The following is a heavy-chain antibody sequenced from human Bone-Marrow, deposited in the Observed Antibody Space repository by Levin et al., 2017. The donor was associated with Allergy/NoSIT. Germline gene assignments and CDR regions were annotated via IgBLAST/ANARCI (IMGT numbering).Heavy chain of an antibody. D-gene: IGHD4-23*01. Sequence: PGGSLRLSCAASGFTFSSYSMNWVRQAPGKGLEWVSSISSSSSYIYYADSVKGRFTISRDNAKNSLYLQMNSLRAEDTAVYYCARGVYGGNSVDYWGQGTLVTVSS. V-gene: IGHV3-21*01. CDR2: ISSSSSYI. CDR3: ARGVYGGNSVDY. CDR1: GFTFSSYS. J-gene: IGHJ4*02.